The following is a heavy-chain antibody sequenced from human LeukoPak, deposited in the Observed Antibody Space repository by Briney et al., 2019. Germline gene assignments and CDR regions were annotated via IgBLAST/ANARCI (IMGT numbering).Heavy chain of an antibody. CDR2: IIPMLGIT. CDR1: GGTFSNFNNYG. V-gene: IGHV1-69*04. CDR3: AREDIKMVAATTEGYFDY. D-gene: IGHD2-15*01. J-gene: IGHJ4*02. Sequence: SVKVSCKASGGTFSNFNNYGITWVRQAPGQGLEWMGRIIPMLGITNYAQEFQGRVTITADKSTTTAYMELSSLRSDDTAVYFCAREDIKMVAATTEGYFDYWGQGTLVTVSS.